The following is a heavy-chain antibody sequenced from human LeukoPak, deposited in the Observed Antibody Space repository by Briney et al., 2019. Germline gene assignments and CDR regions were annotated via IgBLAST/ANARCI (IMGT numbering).Heavy chain of an antibody. CDR2: IYYSGST. CDR3: ARDRDGYNRYYYYYMDV. J-gene: IGHJ6*03. Sequence: SSETLSLTCTVSGGSISNYYWSWIRQPPGKGLERIGYIYYSGSTNYNPSLKSRVTISVDTSKNQFSLKLSSVTAADTAVYYCARDRDGYNRYYYYYMDVWGKGTTVTISS. CDR1: GGSISNYY. D-gene: IGHD5-24*01. V-gene: IGHV4-59*12.